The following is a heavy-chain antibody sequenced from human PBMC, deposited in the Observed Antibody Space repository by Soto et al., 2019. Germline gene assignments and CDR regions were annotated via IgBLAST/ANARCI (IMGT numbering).Heavy chain of an antibody. CDR3: ARRNYVGLYFDY. CDR1: GFTFSSYA. CDR2: ISGSGDST. Sequence: EVQLLESGGGLVQPGGSLRLSCAASGFTFSSYAMSWVRQAPGKGLEWVSVISGSGDSTYYADSVKGRFTISRDNSKNTLYRQMNSLRAEDTGVYYCARRNYVGLYFDYWGQGTLVTVSS. V-gene: IGHV3-23*01. J-gene: IGHJ4*02. D-gene: IGHD1-7*01.